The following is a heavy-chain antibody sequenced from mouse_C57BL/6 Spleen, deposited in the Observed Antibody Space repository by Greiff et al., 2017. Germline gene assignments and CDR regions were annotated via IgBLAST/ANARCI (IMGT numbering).Heavy chain of an antibody. CDR3: AREWAIYYGNYVGFDY. CDR2: IYPGDGDT. V-gene: IGHV1-82*01. Sequence: QVQLQQSGPELVKPGASVKISCKASGYAFSSSWMNWVKQRPGKGLEWIGRIYPGDGDTNYNGKFKGKATLTADKSSSPAYMQLSSLTSEDSAVYFCAREWAIYYGNYVGFDYWGQGTTLTVSS. CDR1: GYAFSSSW. J-gene: IGHJ2*01. D-gene: IGHD2-1*01.